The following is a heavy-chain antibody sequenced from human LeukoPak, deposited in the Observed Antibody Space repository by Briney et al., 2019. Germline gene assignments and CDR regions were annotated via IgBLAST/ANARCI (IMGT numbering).Heavy chain of an antibody. V-gene: IGHV3-21*01. CDR2: ISISTSYI. CDR3: AELGITMIGGV. Sequence: PGGSLRLSCAASGFIFSDYSMNWVRQAPGKGLEWVASISISTSYIDYADSVKGRFTISRDNAKNSLYLQMNSLRAEDTAVYYCAELGITMIGGVWGKGTTVTISS. CDR1: GFIFSDYS. D-gene: IGHD3-10*02. J-gene: IGHJ6*04.